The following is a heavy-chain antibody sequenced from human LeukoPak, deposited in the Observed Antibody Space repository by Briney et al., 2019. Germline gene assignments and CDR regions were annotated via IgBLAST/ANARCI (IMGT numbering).Heavy chain of an antibody. J-gene: IGHJ4*02. V-gene: IGHV3-21*01. D-gene: IGHD2-15*01. CDR2: ISSSSSYI. CDR3: ARDPYCSGGSCYEDYFDY. CDR1: GFTFSSYS. Sequence: GGSLRLSCAASGFTFSSYSMNWVRQAPGKGLEWVSSISSSSSYIYYADSVKGRFTISRDNAKNSLYLQMNSLRAEDTAVYYCARDPYCSGGSCYEDYFDYWGQGTLVPLSS.